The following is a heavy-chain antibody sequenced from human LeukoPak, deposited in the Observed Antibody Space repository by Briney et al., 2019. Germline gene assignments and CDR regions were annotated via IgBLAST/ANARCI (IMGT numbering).Heavy chain of an antibody. V-gene: IGHV4-59*01. J-gene: IGHJ6*03. D-gene: IGHD4-17*01. CDR2: IYYSGST. CDR1: GGSISSYY. Sequence: PSETLSLTCTVSGGSISSYYWSWIRQPPGKGLEWIGYIYYSGSTNYNPSLKSRVTISVDTSKNQFSLKLSSVTAADTAVYYCARVTVTTTYYYYYYYMDVWGKGTTVTISS. CDR3: ARVTVTTTYYYYYYYMDV.